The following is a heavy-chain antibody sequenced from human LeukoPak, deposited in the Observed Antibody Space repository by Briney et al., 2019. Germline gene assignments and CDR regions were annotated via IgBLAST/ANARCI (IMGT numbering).Heavy chain of an antibody. J-gene: IGHJ4*02. CDR3: AGDFVVDY. D-gene: IGHD3-3*01. CDR2: ISSSSSTI. CDR1: GFTFSSYS. V-gene: IGHV3-48*01. Sequence: GGSLRLSCAASGFTFSSYSMNWVRQAPGKGLEWVSYISSSSSTIYYADSVKGRFTISRDNAKNSLYLQMNSLSAEDTAVYYCAGDFVVDYWGQGTLVTVSS.